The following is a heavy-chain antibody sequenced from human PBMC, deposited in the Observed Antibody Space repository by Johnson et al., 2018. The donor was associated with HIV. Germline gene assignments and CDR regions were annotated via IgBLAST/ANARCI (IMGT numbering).Heavy chain of an antibody. D-gene: IGHD6-6*01. J-gene: IGHJ3*02. CDR1: GFTFSDYY. CDR3: ARAQLLADDAFNN. CDR2: IYATNNT. V-gene: IGHV3-66*01. Sequence: VQLVESGGGLVKPGGSLRLSCAASGFTFSDYYMSWIRQAPGKGLEWVSVIYATNNTYYGDSVKGRFILSRDNSKNTLYLQMNSLRVEDTAIYYCARAQLLADDAFNNWGQGTMVTVSS.